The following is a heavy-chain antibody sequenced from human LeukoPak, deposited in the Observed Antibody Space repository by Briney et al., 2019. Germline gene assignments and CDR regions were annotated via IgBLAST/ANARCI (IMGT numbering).Heavy chain of an antibody. CDR3: ARGGGTYRELDY. CDR1: GFTVSSRH. D-gene: IGHD3-16*01. V-gene: IGHV3-66*01. Sequence: TGGSLRLSCAASGFTVSSRHLSWVRQAPGKGLEWVSVLYSGGSTYYADSVKGRFTISRDKSKNTGSLQMSSLRAEDTAVYYCARGGGTYRELDYWGQGTLVTVSA. CDR2: LYSGGST. J-gene: IGHJ4*02.